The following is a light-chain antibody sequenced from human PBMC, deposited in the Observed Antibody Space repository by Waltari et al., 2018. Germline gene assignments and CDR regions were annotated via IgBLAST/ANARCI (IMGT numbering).Light chain of an antibody. Sequence: QSVLTQPPSASGTPGQRVTIPCSGSSSNIGGTAVNWYQQLPGMAPKLLIYIDNQRPSGVPDRFSGSKSATSASLAISGLQSEDEADYHCATWDDSLNGWVFGGGTKLTVL. CDR2: IDN. J-gene: IGLJ3*02. V-gene: IGLV1-44*01. CDR1: SSNIGGTA. CDR3: ATWDDSLNGWV.